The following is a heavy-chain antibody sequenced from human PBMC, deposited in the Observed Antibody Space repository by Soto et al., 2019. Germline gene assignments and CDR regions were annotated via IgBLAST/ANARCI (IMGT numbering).Heavy chain of an antibody. D-gene: IGHD3-3*01. J-gene: IGHJ5*02. CDR2: ISAYDGKT. V-gene: IGHV1-18*01. CDR1: GYAFETYG. Sequence: ASLKVNCKTCGYAFETYGSNWVRQAPGQGLELMGWISAYDGKTTYAEKFQGRVTLTTDTSTSTAYMELRSLRSDDTAIYYCARDPHEFWTSYWFDPWGQGTQVTVSS. CDR3: ARDPHEFWTSYWFDP.